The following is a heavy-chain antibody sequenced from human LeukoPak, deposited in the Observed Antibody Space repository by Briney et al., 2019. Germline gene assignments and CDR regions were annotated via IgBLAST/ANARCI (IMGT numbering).Heavy chain of an antibody. D-gene: IGHD6-13*01. J-gene: IGHJ4*02. CDR3: ARVHSCGQQLGYYSYY. CDR2: ISYGETEK. CDR1: GFTFSNYG. Sequence: GRSLRLSCEPTGFTFSNYGMHCVRQPPGKGLEWVAFISYGETEKQYADSVKGRFTISRDDSKNTLFLQMDSLRGEDTAIYYCARVHSCGQQLGYYSYYWGQGTLVTVSS. V-gene: IGHV3-33*01.